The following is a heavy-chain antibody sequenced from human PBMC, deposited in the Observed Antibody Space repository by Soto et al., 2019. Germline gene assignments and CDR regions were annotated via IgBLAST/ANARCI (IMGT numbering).Heavy chain of an antibody. CDR2: VDYLGST. CDR3: ARAFGSRNWFDP. D-gene: IGHD3-16*01. J-gene: IGHJ5*02. V-gene: IGHV4-59*01. CDR1: GGFIDSFY. Sequence: QVQLQESGPGLVKPSATLSLTCNVSGGFIDSFYWSWIRQPPGKGLEWIGYVDYLGSTKYNPSLESRLTISVDTSMNQFSLRLNSVTAADTATYYCARAFGSRNWFDPWGQGTLVTVSA.